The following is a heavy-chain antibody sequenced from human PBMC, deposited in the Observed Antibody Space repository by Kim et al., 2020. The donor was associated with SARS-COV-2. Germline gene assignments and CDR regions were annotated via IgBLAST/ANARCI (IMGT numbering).Heavy chain of an antibody. CDR1: EYSFSTYW. D-gene: IGHD3-16*02. CDR3: ARRSSVNWYFDL. CDR2: IYPGDSDT. Sequence: GESLKISCKGSEYSFSTYWIAWVRQMPGKGLEWMGIIYPGDSDTTYSPSFQGQVTISADKSISTAYLQWSSLKASDTAIFYCARRSSVNWYFDLWGRGTLVTVSS. J-gene: IGHJ2*01. V-gene: IGHV5-51*01.